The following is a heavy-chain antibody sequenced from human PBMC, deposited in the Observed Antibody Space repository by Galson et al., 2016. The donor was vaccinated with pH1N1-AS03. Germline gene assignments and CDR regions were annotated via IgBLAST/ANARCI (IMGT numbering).Heavy chain of an antibody. Sequence: PALVKPTQTLTLTCAFSGFSLATSGVGVGWIRQPPGRALEWLALIYWDDDKLYNPSLKSRLTVTKDTSKNLVVLTLTVMDPVDTATYFCTRSRYYNTNLYYFDYWGQGTLVTVSS. V-gene: IGHV2-5*02. J-gene: IGHJ4*02. D-gene: IGHD2/OR15-2a*01. CDR3: TRSRYYNTNLYYFDY. CDR1: GFSLATSGVG. CDR2: IYWDDDK.